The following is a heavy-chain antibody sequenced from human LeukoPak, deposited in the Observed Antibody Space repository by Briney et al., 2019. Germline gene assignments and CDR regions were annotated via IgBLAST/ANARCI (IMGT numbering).Heavy chain of an antibody. CDR1: GYIFTNYW. V-gene: IGHV5-51*01. CDR3: ARASITIFGVVTYNWFDP. D-gene: IGHD3-3*01. J-gene: IGHJ5*02. CDR2: IYPGDSDT. Sequence: GESLKISCRASGYIFTNYWIAWVRWMPGKGLEWMGIIYPGDSDTRYSPSFQGQVTISADKSISTAYLQWSSLKASDTAMYYCARASITIFGVVTYNWFDPWGQGTLVTVSS.